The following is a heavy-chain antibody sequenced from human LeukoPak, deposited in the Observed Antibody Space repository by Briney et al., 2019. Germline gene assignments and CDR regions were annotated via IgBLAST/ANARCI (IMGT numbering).Heavy chain of an antibody. CDR3: ARGQYSAFDS. V-gene: IGHV6-1*01. Sequence: SQTLSLTCAVSGDSVSGNIVAWDWIRPSPSRGLEWLGRTYRGSSYYAPSMKSRITTSPHTSKNQFSLRLNSVTPEDTAVYYCARGQYSAFDSWGQGTLVTVSS. J-gene: IGHJ3*02. CDR1: GDSVSGNIVA. D-gene: IGHD2/OR15-2a*01. CDR2: TYRGSS.